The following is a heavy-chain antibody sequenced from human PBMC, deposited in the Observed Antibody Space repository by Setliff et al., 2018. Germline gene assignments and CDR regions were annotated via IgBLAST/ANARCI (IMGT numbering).Heavy chain of an antibody. CDR2: ISSNSNYI. V-gene: IGHV3-21*01. CDR1: GLTVSDNY. CDR3: VRTLFLQYYGGRSGGYFDY. D-gene: IGHD4-17*01. Sequence: GGSLRLSCRVSGLTVSDNYMNWVRQAPGKGLDWVSSISSNSNYIYTADSLKGRLTVSRDNAKNSLYLQMDSLRAEDTAVYYCVRTLFLQYYGGRSGGYFDYWGQGSLVTVSS. J-gene: IGHJ4*02.